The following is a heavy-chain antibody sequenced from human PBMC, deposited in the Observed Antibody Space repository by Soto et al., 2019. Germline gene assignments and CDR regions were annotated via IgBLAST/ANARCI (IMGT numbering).Heavy chain of an antibody. V-gene: IGHV1-46*03. Sequence: GASVKVSCKASGYTFPSYYMQWVRQAPGQRLEWMGKINPSGGSTSYAQKFQGRVTMTRDTSTSTVYMELSSLRSEDTAVYYCAKARAGFGGYYYYYYMDVWGKGTTVTVSS. CDR2: INPSGGST. CDR1: GYTFPSYY. J-gene: IGHJ6*03. D-gene: IGHD3-10*01. CDR3: AKARAGFGGYYYYYYMDV.